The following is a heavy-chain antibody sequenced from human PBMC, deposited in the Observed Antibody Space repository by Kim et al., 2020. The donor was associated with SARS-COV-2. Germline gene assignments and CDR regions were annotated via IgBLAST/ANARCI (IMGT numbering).Heavy chain of an antibody. Sequence: GGSLRLSCAASGFTFSSYGMHWVRQAPGKGLEWVAVISYDGSNKYYADSVKGRFTISRDNSKNTLYLQMNSLRAEDTAVYYCAIFSYCSSTSCYTSDYWGQGTLVTVSS. V-gene: IGHV3-30*03. D-gene: IGHD2-2*02. J-gene: IGHJ4*02. CDR2: ISYDGSNK. CDR1: GFTFSSYG. CDR3: AIFSYCSSTSCYTSDY.